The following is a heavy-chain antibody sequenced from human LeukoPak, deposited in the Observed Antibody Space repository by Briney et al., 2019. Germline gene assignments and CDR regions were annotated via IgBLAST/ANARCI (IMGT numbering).Heavy chain of an antibody. J-gene: IGHJ3*01. CDR3: AREGRMGTADAFDV. CDR1: GFTFNNYE. CDR2: VGIAGAT. V-gene: IGHV3-13*01. D-gene: IGHD1-14*01. Sequence: PGGSLRLSCAASGFTFNNYEMHWVRQTAGKGLEWVSAVGIAGATFYAGSVKGRFSISRDNAESSLFLQMNSLRAGDTAVYYCAREGRMGTADAFDVWGQGTMVTVSS.